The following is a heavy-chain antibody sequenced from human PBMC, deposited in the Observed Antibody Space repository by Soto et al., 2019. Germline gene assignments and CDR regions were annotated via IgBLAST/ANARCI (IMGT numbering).Heavy chain of an antibody. CDR3: ARVIPGVEAWFDT. J-gene: IGHJ5*02. CDR1: GYTFTNYG. V-gene: IGHV1-18*01. Sequence: ASVKVSCKASGYTFTNYGISWVRQAPGQGLEWMGWISAYKGNTNYAQKFQGRVTMTIDTSTSTAYMDLRSLTSDDAAVYYCARVIPGVEAWFDTWGQGTLVTVSS. D-gene: IGHD2-2*01. CDR2: ISAYKGNT.